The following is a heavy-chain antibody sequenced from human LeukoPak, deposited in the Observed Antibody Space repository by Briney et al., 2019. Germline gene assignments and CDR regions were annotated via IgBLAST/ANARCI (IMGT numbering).Heavy chain of an antibody. J-gene: IGHJ3*02. Sequence: GGSLRLSCAASGFTVSSNYMSWVRQAPGNWLEWVSVIYSGGSTYYADSVKGRFTISRDNSKNTLYLQMNSLRAEDTAVYYCAREGDRGYAFDIWGQGTMVAVSS. D-gene: IGHD3-16*01. CDR3: AREGDRGYAFDI. CDR2: IYSGGST. V-gene: IGHV3-66*01. CDR1: GFTVSSNY.